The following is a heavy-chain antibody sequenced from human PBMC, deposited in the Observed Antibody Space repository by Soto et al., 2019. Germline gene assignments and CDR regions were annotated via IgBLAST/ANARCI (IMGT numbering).Heavy chain of an antibody. CDR2: IYYSGST. Sequence: SETLSLTCTVSGGSISSSSYYWGWIRQPPGKGLEWIGSIYYSGSTYYNPSLKSRVTISVDTSKNRFSLKLSSVTAADTAVYYCARNGGTAYYDFWSGYYYYFDYWGQGTLVTVSS. J-gene: IGHJ4*02. CDR1: GGSISSSSYY. CDR3: ARNGGTAYYDFWSGYYYYFDY. D-gene: IGHD3-3*01. V-gene: IGHV4-39*01.